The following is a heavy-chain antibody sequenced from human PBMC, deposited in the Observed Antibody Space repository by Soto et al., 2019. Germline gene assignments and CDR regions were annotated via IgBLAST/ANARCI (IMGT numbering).Heavy chain of an antibody. CDR1: GFTFSSYW. Sequence: EVQLVESGGGMVHPGGSLRLSCAASGFTFSSYWMSWVRQAPGKGREWVANIKQDGSEKYYVDSVKGRFTIARDNAKHSLYLQMNSLRAEDTAVYYCASEIWSGHEWGQGTLVTVSS. D-gene: IGHD3-3*01. J-gene: IGHJ4*02. V-gene: IGHV3-7*01. CDR2: IKQDGSEK. CDR3: ASEIWSGHE.